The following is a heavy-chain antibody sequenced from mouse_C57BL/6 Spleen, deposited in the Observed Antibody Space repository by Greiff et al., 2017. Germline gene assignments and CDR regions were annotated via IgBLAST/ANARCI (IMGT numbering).Heavy chain of an antibody. V-gene: IGHV5-4*01. D-gene: IGHD2-2*01. CDR1: GFTFSSYA. CDR2: ISDGGSYT. Sequence: EVMLVESGGGLVKPGGSLKLSCAASGFTFSSYAMSWVRQTPEKRLEWVATISDGGSYTYYPDNVKGRFTISRDNANNNLYLQMSHLKSEDTAMYYCARDKENYGYERGFAYWGQGTLVTVSA. J-gene: IGHJ3*01. CDR3: ARDKENYGYERGFAY.